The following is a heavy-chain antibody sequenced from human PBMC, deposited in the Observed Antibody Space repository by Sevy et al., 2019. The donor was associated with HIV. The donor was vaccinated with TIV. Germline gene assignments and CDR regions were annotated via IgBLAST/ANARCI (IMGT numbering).Heavy chain of an antibody. V-gene: IGHV3-15*01. CDR2: IKRKTDGETT. Sequence: GGSLRLSCAASGFTFTNAWMNWVRQTPGKGLEWVGRIKRKTDGETTDYAEPLKGRFTISRNDSKNTLYLQMNSLKTEDTAVYYCTTTYNYDSRGYYGIDYWGQGALVTVSS. CDR3: TTTYNYDSRGYYGIDY. CDR1: GFTFTNAW. D-gene: IGHD3-22*01. J-gene: IGHJ4*02.